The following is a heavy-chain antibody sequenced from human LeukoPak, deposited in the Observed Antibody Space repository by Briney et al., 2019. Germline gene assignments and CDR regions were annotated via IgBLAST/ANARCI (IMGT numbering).Heavy chain of an antibody. J-gene: IGHJ3*01. Sequence: AGGSLRLSCAASGFTFSVAAMTWVPQAPGKGLEWFSLIGASGESTYYAGSVKGRFTISRDNSKNTLSLQMNSLRVEDTAMYFCAKDIQLSTWGLGTMVTVSS. CDR3: AKDIQLST. CDR2: IGASGEST. CDR1: GFTFSVAA. V-gene: IGHV3-23*01. D-gene: IGHD5-24*01.